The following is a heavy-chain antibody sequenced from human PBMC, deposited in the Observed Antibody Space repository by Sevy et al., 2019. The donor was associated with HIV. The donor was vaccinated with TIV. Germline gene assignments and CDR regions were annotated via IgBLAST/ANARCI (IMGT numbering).Heavy chain of an antibody. CDR2: IYYSGST. CDR3: ARHWGYEYSSSAELDY. CDR1: GGSISSSSYY. J-gene: IGHJ4*02. V-gene: IGHV4-39*01. Sequence: GSLRLSCTVSGGSISSSSYYWGWIRQPPGKGLEWIGSIYYSGSTYYNPSLKSRVTISVDTSKNQFSLKLSSVTAADTAAYYCARHWGYEYSSSAELDYWGQGTLVTVSS. D-gene: IGHD6-6*01.